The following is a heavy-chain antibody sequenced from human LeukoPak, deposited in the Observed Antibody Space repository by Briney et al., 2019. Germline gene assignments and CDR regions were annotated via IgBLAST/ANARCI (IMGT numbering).Heavy chain of an antibody. D-gene: IGHD3-3*01. CDR3: ARMGVVDAFDI. Sequence: GGSLRLSCAASGFTFSSYWMSWVRQAPGKGLEWVANIKQDGSEKYYVDSVKGLFTISRDNAKNSLYLQMNSLRAEDTAVYYCARMGVVDAFDIWGQGTMGTVSS. J-gene: IGHJ3*02. V-gene: IGHV3-7*01. CDR2: IKQDGSEK. CDR1: GFTFSSYW.